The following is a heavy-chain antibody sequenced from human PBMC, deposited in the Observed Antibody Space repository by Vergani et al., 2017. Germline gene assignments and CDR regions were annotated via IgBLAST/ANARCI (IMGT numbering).Heavy chain of an antibody. CDR2: VEDSGYF. J-gene: IGHJ4*02. V-gene: IGHV4-59*01. D-gene: IGHD1-14*01. Sequence: QVQLQESGPGLVRPSETLSLTCTVSGGSLSGYYWNWIRQPQGEGLEWIGYVEDSGYFNYNPSLKTRVSMSSDTSNNQFSLMLSSVTVADTAVYYCVRSIVSRNPPDYFDNWGQGTLVTVSS. CDR3: VRSIVSRNPPDYFDN. CDR1: GGSLSGYY.